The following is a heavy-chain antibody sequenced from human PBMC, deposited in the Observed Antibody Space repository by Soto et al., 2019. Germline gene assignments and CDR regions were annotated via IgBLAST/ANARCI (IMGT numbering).Heavy chain of an antibody. V-gene: IGHV3-23*01. J-gene: IGHJ3*02. CDR3: AKDQDPYSSGWYNIDAFDI. Sequence: PGGSLRLSCAASGLTFSSYTMSWVRQAPGKGLEWVSAISGSGGSTYYADSVKGRFTISRDNSKNTLYLQMNSLRAEDTAVYYCAKDQDPYSSGWYNIDAFDIWGQGTMVTVSS. D-gene: IGHD6-19*01. CDR2: ISGSGGST. CDR1: GLTFSSYT.